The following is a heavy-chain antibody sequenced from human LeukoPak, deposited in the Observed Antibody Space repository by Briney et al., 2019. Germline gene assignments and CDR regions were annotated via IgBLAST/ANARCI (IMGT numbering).Heavy chain of an antibody. D-gene: IGHD3-10*01. Sequence: PSEALSLTCAVYGGSFSGYYWSWIRQPPGKGLEWIGEINHSGSTNYNPSLKSRVTISVDTSKNQFSLKLSSVTAADTAVYYCARQDYYGSGSYSPAPFDYWGQGTLVTVSS. J-gene: IGHJ4*02. CDR3: ARQDYYGSGSYSPAPFDY. V-gene: IGHV4-34*01. CDR2: INHSGST. CDR1: GGSFSGYY.